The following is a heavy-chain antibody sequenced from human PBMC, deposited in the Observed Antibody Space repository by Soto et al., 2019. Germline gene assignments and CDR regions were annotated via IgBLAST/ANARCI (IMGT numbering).Heavy chain of an antibody. CDR2: IIPIFGTA. J-gene: IGHJ5*02. CDR3: ARDRVDYDYVWGSYRPNWFGP. Sequence: QVQLVQSGAEVKKPGSSVKVSCKASGGTFSSYAISWVRQAPGQGLEWMGGIIPIFGTANYAQKFQGRVTITADESTSAAYMALSSRRSEDTAVYYCARDRVDYDYVWGSYRPNWFGPWGQGTLVTVSS. CDR1: GGTFSSYA. V-gene: IGHV1-69*12. D-gene: IGHD3-16*02.